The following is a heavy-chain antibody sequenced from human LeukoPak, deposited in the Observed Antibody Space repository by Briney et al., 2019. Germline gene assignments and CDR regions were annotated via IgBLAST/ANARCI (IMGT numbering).Heavy chain of an antibody. CDR1: GFTFSDYD. CDR2: ISYLSSHV. J-gene: IGHJ4*02. D-gene: IGHD3-16*01. Sequence: NPGGSLRLSCSASGFTFSDYDMNWVRQAPGKGLEWVSSISYLSSHVYYGDSVKGRLSISRDNAKNSLYLQMNSLGAEDTAIYYCGRAFPPLRTSSAGDLWGQGILVTVFS. CDR3: GRAFPPLRTSSAGDL. V-gene: IGHV3-21*01.